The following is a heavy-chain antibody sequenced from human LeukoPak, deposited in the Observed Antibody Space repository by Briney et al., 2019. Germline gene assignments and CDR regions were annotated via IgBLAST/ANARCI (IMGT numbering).Heavy chain of an antibody. CDR3: ASGGYHYDSSGYYRFDH. J-gene: IGHJ4*02. D-gene: IGHD3-22*01. CDR1: GYTFTGYY. CDR2: INPNSGGT. Sequence: ASVKVSCKASGYTFTGYYMHWVRQAPGQGLEWMGWINPNSGGTNYAQKFQGRVTMTRDTSISTAYMDPSGLKSDDTAVYYCASGGYHYDSSGYYRFDHWGQGTLVTVSS. V-gene: IGHV1-2*02.